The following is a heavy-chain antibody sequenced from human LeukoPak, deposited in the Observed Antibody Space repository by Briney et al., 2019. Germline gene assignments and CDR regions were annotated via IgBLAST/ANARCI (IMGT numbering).Heavy chain of an antibody. CDR1: VGTFSSYA. J-gene: IGHJ4*02. CDR2: IIPMFGTA. V-gene: IGHV1-69*13. Sequence: ASVKVSCKASVGTFSSYAISWVRQAPGHGLEWMGGIIPMFGTANYAQKFQGRVTITADESTSTAYMELSSLRSEDTAVYYCASLESSGYHSLGYYFDYWGQGTLVTVSS. CDR3: ASLESSGYHSLGYYFDY. D-gene: IGHD3-22*01.